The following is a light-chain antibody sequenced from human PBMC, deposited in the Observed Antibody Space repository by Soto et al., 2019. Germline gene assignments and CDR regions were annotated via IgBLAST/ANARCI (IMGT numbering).Light chain of an antibody. CDR3: QQYNDNWT. CDR1: QSISSW. Sequence: DIQMTQSPSTLSASVGDRVTITCRASQSISSWLAWYQQKPGKAPKLLIYKASTLQSGVPSRFSASGSATEFTLAISILKPDDSATYYCQQYNDNWTFGQGTKVEIK. CDR2: KAS. V-gene: IGKV1-5*03. J-gene: IGKJ1*01.